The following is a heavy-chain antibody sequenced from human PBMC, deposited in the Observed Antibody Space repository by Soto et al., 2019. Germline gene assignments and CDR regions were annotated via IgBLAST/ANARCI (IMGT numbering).Heavy chain of an antibody. J-gene: IGHJ6*03. Sequence: GGSLRLSCAASGFTFSSYGMHWVRQAPGKGLEWVAVISYDGSNKYYADSVKGRFTISRDNSKNTLYLQMSSLRAEDTAVYYCAKESDGDYYYYMDVWGKGTTVTVSS. CDR2: ISYDGSNK. CDR1: GFTFSSYG. CDR3: AKESDGDYYYYMDV. V-gene: IGHV3-30*18.